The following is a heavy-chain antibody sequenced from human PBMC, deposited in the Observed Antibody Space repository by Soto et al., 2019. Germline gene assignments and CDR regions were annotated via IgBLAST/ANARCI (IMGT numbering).Heavy chain of an antibody. V-gene: IGHV3-74*01. Sequence: GGSLRLSCVVSAASGFSFSGSWMHWVRQAPGKGLVWVAKIDSDEGITDYLDSVKGRFTISRDNTKNTLYLQMNSLRVDDTAVYYCTRLSAPVDYWGRGTLVTVSS. CDR2: IDSDEGIT. CDR1: GFSFSGSW. J-gene: IGHJ4*02. CDR3: TRLSAPVDY.